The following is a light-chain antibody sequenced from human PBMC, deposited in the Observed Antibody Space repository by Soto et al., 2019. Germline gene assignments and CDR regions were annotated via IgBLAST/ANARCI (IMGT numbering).Light chain of an antibody. CDR3: QQRDKWHST. Sequence: EVGLTQSQYTLSLSPGETVTLACRAIQSVDSYLAWYQHKVGQAPRLIIYDTYTRATGVGARFTGSGSATDFSLTITSLEPEDFAVYDCQQRDKWHSTFGQGTKLE. CDR2: DTY. CDR1: QSVDSY. V-gene: IGKV3-11*01. J-gene: IGKJ2*02.